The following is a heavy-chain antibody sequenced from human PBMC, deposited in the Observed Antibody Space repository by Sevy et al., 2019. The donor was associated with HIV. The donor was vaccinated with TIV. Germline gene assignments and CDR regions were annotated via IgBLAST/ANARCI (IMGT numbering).Heavy chain of an antibody. Sequence: GGSLRLSCAASGFTFSSYSMNWVRQAPGKGLEWVSYISCSSSTIYYADSVKGRFTISRDNAKNSLYLQMNSLRDEDTAVYYCARGKYYYGSGSYNRWYFDLWGRGTLVTVSS. D-gene: IGHD3-10*01. V-gene: IGHV3-48*02. CDR3: ARGKYYYGSGSYNRWYFDL. CDR2: ISCSSSTI. J-gene: IGHJ2*01. CDR1: GFTFSSYS.